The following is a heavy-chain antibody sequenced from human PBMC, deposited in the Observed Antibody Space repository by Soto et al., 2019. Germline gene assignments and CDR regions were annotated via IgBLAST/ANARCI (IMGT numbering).Heavy chain of an antibody. D-gene: IGHD4-17*01. V-gene: IGHV3-30-3*01. J-gene: IGHJ2*01. CDR1: GFTFSSYA. Sequence: GGSLRLSCAASGFTFSSYAMHWVRQAPGKGLEWVAVIRYDGSKRYYADSVKGRFTISRDNAKNSLYLQMNSLRAEDTAVYYCAKGGLRFLTYWYFDLWGRGTLVTVSS. CDR2: IRYDGSKR. CDR3: AKGGLRFLTYWYFDL.